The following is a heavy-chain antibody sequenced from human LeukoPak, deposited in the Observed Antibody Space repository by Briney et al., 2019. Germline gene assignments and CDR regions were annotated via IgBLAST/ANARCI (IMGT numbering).Heavy chain of an antibody. D-gene: IGHD2-21*02. CDR1: GGSISSYY. Sequence: PSETLSLTCTVSGGSISSYYWSWIRQPPGKGLEWIGYIYSSGSANYNPSLKSRITISVDTSKNQFSLKLSSVTAADTAVYYCARFAYCGGHCWYYFDYWGQGSLVTVSS. V-gene: IGHV4-59*01. J-gene: IGHJ4*02. CDR3: ARFAYCGGHCWYYFDY. CDR2: IYSSGSA.